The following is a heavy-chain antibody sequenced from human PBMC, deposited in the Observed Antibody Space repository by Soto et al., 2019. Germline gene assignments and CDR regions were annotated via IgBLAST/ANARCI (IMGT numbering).Heavy chain of an antibody. D-gene: IGHD4-17*01. V-gene: IGHV4-39*01. J-gene: IGHJ3*02. Sequence: QLQLQESGPGLVKPSETLSLTCTVSGGSISSSSYYWGWIRQPPGKGLEWIGSIYYSGSTYYNPSLKSRVTISVDTSKNQFSLKLSSVTAADTAVYYCAKMVYGDYLDAFDIWGRGTMVTVSS. CDR3: AKMVYGDYLDAFDI. CDR1: GGSISSSSYY. CDR2: IYYSGST.